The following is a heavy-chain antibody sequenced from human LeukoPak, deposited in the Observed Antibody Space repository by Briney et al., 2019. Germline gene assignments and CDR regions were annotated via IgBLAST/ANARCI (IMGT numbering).Heavy chain of an antibody. CDR3: ARVGFTTSWSNFDY. J-gene: IGHJ4*02. Sequence: ASVKVSCKAAGYNFPAYFVHWVRQAPGQGLEWMGRINPNGGDTNYAQKFQGRVTMASDTSISTAYMELSSLISDDTAVYYCARVGFTTSWSNFDYWGQGTPATVSS. V-gene: IGHV1-2*06. D-gene: IGHD2-2*01. CDR1: GYNFPAYF. CDR2: INPNGGDT.